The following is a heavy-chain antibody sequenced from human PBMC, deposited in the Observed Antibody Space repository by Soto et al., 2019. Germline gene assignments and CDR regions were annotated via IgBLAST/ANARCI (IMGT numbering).Heavy chain of an antibody. CDR2: ISWDGGST. CDR3: AKDIGDEMATIHGAFDI. D-gene: IGHD5-12*01. V-gene: IGHV3-43*01. CDR1: GFTFDDYT. Sequence: GGSLRLSCAASGFTFDDYTMHWVRQAPGKGLEWVSLISWDGGSTYYADSVKGRFTISRDNSKNSLYLQMNSLRTEDTALYYCAKDIGDEMATIHGAFDIWGQGTMVTVS. J-gene: IGHJ3*02.